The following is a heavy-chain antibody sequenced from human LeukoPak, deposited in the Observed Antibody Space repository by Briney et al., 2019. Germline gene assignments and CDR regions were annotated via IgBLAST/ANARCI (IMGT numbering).Heavy chain of an antibody. J-gene: IGHJ4*02. CDR3: ARGGAGTTYCDY. Sequence: ASVKVSCKASGYTFTSYDIHWVRQATGQGLEWMGWMNPNSGNTGYAQKFQGRVTMTRNTSISTAYMELSSLRSEDTAVYYCARGGAGTTYCDYWGQGTLVTVSS. CDR1: GYTFTSYD. V-gene: IGHV1-8*01. D-gene: IGHD1-7*01. CDR2: MNPNSGNT.